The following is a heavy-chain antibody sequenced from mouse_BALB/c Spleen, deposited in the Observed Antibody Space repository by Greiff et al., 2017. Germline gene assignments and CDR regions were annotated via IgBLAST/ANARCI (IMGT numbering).Heavy chain of an antibody. D-gene: IGHD2-14*01. J-gene: IGHJ4*01. V-gene: IGHV7-3*02. CDR2: IRNKANGYTT. Sequence: EVQGVESGGGLVQPGGSLRLSCATSGFTFTDYYMSWVRQPPGKALEWLGFIRNKANGYTTEYSASVKGRFTISRDNSQSILYLQMNTLRAEDSATYYCARASRYDYAMDYWGQGTSVTVSS. CDR1: GFTFTDYY. CDR3: ARASRYDYAMDY.